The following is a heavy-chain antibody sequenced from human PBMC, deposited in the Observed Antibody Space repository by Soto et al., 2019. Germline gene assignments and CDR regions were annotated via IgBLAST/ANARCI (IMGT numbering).Heavy chain of an antibody. CDR1: GFTFSNYW. V-gene: IGHV3-74*01. Sequence: EVQVVESGGALVQPGGSLRLSCAASGFTFSNYWIHWVRQVPGEGLVWVSSINNDGSRTWYADSVRGRIAMSRDNARNLVSLQMTSLRAEDTAVYYCGTTFEYWGQGALVTVSS. J-gene: IGHJ4*02. CDR2: INNDGSRT. D-gene: IGHD1-26*01. CDR3: GTTFEY.